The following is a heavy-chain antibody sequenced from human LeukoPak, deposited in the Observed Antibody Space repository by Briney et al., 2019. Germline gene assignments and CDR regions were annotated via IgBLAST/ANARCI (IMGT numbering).Heavy chain of an antibody. J-gene: IGHJ4*02. Sequence: GGSLRLSCAASGFTFSSYSMSWVRQAPGKGLEWVSAISGSGGSTYYADSVKGRFTISRDNSKNTLYLQMNSLRAEDTAVYYCAKSSYYDSSGYYREYYFDYWGQGTLVTVSS. CDR1: GFTFSSYS. CDR3: AKSSYYDSSGYYREYYFDY. CDR2: ISGSGGST. V-gene: IGHV3-23*01. D-gene: IGHD3-22*01.